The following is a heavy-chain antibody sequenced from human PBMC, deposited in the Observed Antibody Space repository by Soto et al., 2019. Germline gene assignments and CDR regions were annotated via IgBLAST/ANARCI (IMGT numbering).Heavy chain of an antibody. CDR3: ARDGDGYNYDAFDI. Sequence: QVQLQESGPGLVKPSETLSLTCTVSGGSISSYYWSWIRQPPGKGLEWIGYIYYSGSTNYNPSLKSRVTISVDTSKNQFSLTLSSVTAADTAVYYCARDGDGYNYDAFDIWGQGTMVTVSS. V-gene: IGHV4-59*01. CDR1: GGSISSYY. CDR2: IYYSGST. J-gene: IGHJ3*02. D-gene: IGHD5-12*01.